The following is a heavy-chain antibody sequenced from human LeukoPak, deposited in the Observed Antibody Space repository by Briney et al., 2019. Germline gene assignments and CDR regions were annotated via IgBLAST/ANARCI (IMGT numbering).Heavy chain of an antibody. CDR1: GFTFTNAW. D-gene: IGHD3-22*01. CDR3: ATDFYDST. V-gene: IGHV3-15*07. Sequence: GGSLRLSCATSGFTFTNAWMNWVRQAPGKGLEWVGRIRSNSDGGTIDYAAPVKGRFTLSRDDSKNTLYLQMNSLQTEDTAVYYCATDFYDSTWGKGTLVTVSS. CDR2: IRSNSDGGTI. J-gene: IGHJ5*02.